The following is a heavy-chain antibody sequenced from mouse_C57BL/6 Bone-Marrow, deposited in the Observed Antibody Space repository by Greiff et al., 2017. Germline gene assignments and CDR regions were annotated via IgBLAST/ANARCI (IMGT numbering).Heavy chain of an antibody. CDR3: ARIHYDYDSYYAMDY. D-gene: IGHD2-4*01. V-gene: IGHV1-69*01. Sequence: QVQLQQPGAELVMPGASVKLSCKASGYTFTSYWMHWVKQRPGQGLEWIGEIDPSDSYTNYNHKFKGKSTLTVDKSSSTAYMQLSSLTSEDSAVDYCARIHYDYDSYYAMDYWGQGTSVTVSS. J-gene: IGHJ4*01. CDR2: IDPSDSYT. CDR1: GYTFTSYW.